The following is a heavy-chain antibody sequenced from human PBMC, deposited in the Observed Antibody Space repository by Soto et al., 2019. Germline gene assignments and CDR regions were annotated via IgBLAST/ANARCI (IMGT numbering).Heavy chain of an antibody. CDR1: GFTFSSYA. Sequence: PGGSLRLSCAASGFTFSSYAMSWVRQAPGKGLEWVSAISGSGGSTYYADSVKGRFTISRDNSKNTLYLQMNSLRAEDTAVYYCARETKAEVVTVYVPFDFWGQGPLAPVPS. CDR2: ISGSGGST. D-gene: IGHD2-15*01. V-gene: IGHV3-23*01. CDR3: ARETKAEVVTVYVPFDF. J-gene: IGHJ4*02.